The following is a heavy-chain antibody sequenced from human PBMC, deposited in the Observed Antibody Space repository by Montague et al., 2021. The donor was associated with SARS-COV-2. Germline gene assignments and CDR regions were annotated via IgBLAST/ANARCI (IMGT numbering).Heavy chain of an antibody. J-gene: IGHJ6*02. D-gene: IGHD3-3*02. CDR2: ISYDGSNK. CDR3: AGELGFYGMDV. V-gene: IGHV3-30*04. CDR1: GFTFSSYA. Sequence: SLRLSCAASGFTFSSYAMHWVRPAPGKGLEWVAVISYDGSNKYYADSVKGRFTISRDNSKNTLYLQMNSLRAEDTAVYYCAGELGFYGMDVWGQGTTVTVSS.